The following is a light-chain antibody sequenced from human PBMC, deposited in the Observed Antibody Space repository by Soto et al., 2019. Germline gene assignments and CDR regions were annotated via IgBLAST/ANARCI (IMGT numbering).Light chain of an antibody. J-gene: IGKJ5*01. CDR3: QQYGGSPIT. CDR1: QSVSRR. V-gene: IGKV3-20*01. Sequence: EVVLTQSPGTLSLSPWGRATLSFRASQSVSRRLAWYQQRPGQSPRLLISGASMRASGVPVRFIGSGSGTDFTLTITRLEPEDFAVYYCQQYGGSPITFGLGTRLEIK. CDR2: GAS.